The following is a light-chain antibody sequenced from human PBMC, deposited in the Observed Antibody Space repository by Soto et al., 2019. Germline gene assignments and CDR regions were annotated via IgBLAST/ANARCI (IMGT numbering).Light chain of an antibody. J-gene: IGLJ1*01. CDR2: GNS. Sequence: QSVLTQPPSVSGAPGQRVTISCTGSSSNIGAGYGVHWYQQLPGTAPKLLIYGNSNRPSGVPDRFSGSKSGTSASLAITGIQAEDEADYYCQSYYSSLSGYVFGTGTKLTVL. V-gene: IGLV1-40*01. CDR3: QSYYSSLSGYV. CDR1: SSNIGAGYG.